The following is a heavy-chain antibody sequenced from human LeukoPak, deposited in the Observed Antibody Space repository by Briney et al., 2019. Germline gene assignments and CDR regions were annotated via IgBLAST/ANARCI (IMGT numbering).Heavy chain of an antibody. D-gene: IGHD4-23*01. J-gene: IGHJ5*02. CDR2: ISGSGGTT. CDR1: GFTFSTYA. Sequence: PGGSLRLSCAASGFTFSTYAMSWVRQAPGRGLEGVSAISGSGGTTYYADSVKGRFTISRDNSKNTLYLQMSSLRDDDTAVYYCAKESSWGTVVTPGGPSAWGQGTLVTVSS. CDR3: AKESSWGTVVTPGGPSA. V-gene: IGHV3-23*01.